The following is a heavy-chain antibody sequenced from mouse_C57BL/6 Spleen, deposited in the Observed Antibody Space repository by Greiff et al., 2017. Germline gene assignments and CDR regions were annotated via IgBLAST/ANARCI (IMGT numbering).Heavy chain of an antibody. CDR2: ISDGGSYT. CDR1: GFTFSSYA. V-gene: IGHV5-4*01. Sequence: EVNVVESGGGLVKPGGSLKLSCAASGFTFSSYAMSWVRQTPEKRLEWVATISDGGSYTYYPDNVKGRFTISRDNAKNNQYLQMSHLKSEDTAMYYCAREDAYAMDYWGQGTSVTVSS. J-gene: IGHJ4*01. CDR3: AREDAYAMDY.